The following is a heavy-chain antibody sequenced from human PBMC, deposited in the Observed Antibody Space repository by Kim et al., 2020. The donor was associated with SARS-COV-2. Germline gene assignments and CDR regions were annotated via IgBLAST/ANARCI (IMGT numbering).Heavy chain of an antibody. J-gene: IGHJ4*01. D-gene: IGHD3-9*01. Sequence: GGSLRLSCAASGFTFSNAWMSWVRQAPGKGLEWVGRIKSKTDGGTTEYAAPVKGSFTISTDDSKNTLYLQMNSLKTEDTDVYYCTTIGLLRDFDGLFRAGRSRSFDALGHGTLVTVSS. V-gene: IGHV3-15*01. CDR3: TTIGLLRDFDGLFRAGRSRSFDA. CDR1: GFTFSNAW. CDR2: IKSKTDGGTT.